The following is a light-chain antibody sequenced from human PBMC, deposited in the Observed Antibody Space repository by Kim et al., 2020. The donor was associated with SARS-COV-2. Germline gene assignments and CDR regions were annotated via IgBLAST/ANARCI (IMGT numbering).Light chain of an antibody. CDR1: KLGDKY. CDR3: QAWDSSTYV. V-gene: IGLV3-1*01. Sequence: GSPGQTASITCSGDKLGDKYACWYQQKPGQSPVLVIYQDNKRPSGIPERFSGSNSGNTATLTISGTHAMDEADYYCQAWDSSTYVFGTGTKVTVL. J-gene: IGLJ1*01. CDR2: QDN.